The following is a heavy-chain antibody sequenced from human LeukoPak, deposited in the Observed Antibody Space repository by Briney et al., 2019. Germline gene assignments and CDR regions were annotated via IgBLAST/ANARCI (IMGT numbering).Heavy chain of an antibody. Sequence: GGSLRLSCAASGFTFSSYSMSWVRQAPGKGLEWVSYISSSSSTIYYADSVEGRFTISRDNAKNSLYLQMNSLRAEDTAVYYCARDPARGYSYGALYSGQGTLVTVSS. CDR1: GFTFSSYS. D-gene: IGHD5-18*01. V-gene: IGHV3-48*01. J-gene: IGHJ4*02. CDR3: ARDPARGYSYGALY. CDR2: ISSSSSTI.